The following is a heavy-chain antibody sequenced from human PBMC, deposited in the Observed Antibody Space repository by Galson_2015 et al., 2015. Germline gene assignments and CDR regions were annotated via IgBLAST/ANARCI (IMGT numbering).Heavy chain of an antibody. V-gene: IGHV3-21*01. Sequence: DSVKGRFTISRDNAKNSLYLQMNSLRAEDTAVYYCARVPIVVVPAYLNYYYYGMDVWGQGTTVTVSS. J-gene: IGHJ6*02. D-gene: IGHD2-2*01. CDR3: ARVPIVVVPAYLNYYYYGMDV.